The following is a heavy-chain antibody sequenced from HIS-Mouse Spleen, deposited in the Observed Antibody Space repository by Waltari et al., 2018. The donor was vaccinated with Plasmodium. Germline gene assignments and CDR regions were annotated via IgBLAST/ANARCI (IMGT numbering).Heavy chain of an antibody. Sequence: EVQLVESGGGLVQPGGSLRLSCAASGFTFSSYWMSWVRQAPGKGLEWGANIEQDGREKYYVDSVKGRFTISRDNAKNALYLQMNSLRAEDTAVYYCASSWYWYFDLWGRGTLVTVSS. CDR3: ASSWYWYFDL. CDR2: IEQDGREK. D-gene: IGHD6-13*01. J-gene: IGHJ2*01. V-gene: IGHV3-7*01. CDR1: GFTFSSYW.